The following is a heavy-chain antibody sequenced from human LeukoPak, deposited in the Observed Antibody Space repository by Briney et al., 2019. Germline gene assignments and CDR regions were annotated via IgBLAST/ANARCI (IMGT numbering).Heavy chain of an antibody. J-gene: IGHJ4*02. CDR3: ATPSSGWYVYFDY. Sequence: SVKVSCKASGGTFSSYAISWVQQAPGQGLEWMGGIIPIFGTANYAQKFQGRVTITADESTSTAYMELSSLRSEDTAVYYCATPSSGWYVYFDYWGQGTLVTVSS. V-gene: IGHV1-69*01. D-gene: IGHD6-19*01. CDR1: GGTFSSYA. CDR2: IIPIFGTA.